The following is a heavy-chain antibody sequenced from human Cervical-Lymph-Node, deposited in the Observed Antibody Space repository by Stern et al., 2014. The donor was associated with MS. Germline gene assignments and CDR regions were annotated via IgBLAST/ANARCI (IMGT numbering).Heavy chain of an antibody. Sequence: QVQLVQSGAEVKKPGASVKVSCKASGYSFTGYFMHWVRQAPGQGLEWMGWINPNSGATDFAQKFQGRVTMTRDTSISTAYMELNSLRSDDTAVHYCATATAVQARFWFDPWGQGTLVIVSS. J-gene: IGHJ5*02. D-gene: IGHD6-13*01. CDR3: ATATAVQARFWFDP. CDR1: GYSFTGYF. V-gene: IGHV1-2*02. CDR2: INPNSGAT.